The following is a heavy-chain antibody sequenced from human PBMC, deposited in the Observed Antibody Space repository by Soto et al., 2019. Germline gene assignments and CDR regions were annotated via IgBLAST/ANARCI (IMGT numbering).Heavy chain of an antibody. J-gene: IGHJ3*02. CDR1: GFTFSSYA. Sequence: PGGSLRLSCTASGFTFSSYAMHWVRQAPGKGLEWVAVISYDGSNKYYADSVKGRFNISRDNSKNTLYLQMNRLRAEEKAVYYCAREDPAPYTGGAFDIRGQGPMVTVSS. CDR3: AREDPAPYTGGAFDI. D-gene: IGHD2-15*01. V-gene: IGHV3-30-3*01. CDR2: ISYDGSNK.